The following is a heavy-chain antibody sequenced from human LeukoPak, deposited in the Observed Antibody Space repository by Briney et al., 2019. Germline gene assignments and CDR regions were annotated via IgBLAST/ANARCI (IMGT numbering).Heavy chain of an antibody. Sequence: GESLRLSCAASGFTFSTYWMHWVRRAPGKGLVWVSHIKSDGSSTNYADSVKGRFTISRDNAKNTLYLQMNSLRAEDTAVYYCARRRNDGSNWFDPWGQGTLVTVSS. V-gene: IGHV3-74*01. CDR1: GFTFSTYW. CDR2: IKSDGSST. CDR3: ARRRNDGSNWFDP. D-gene: IGHD1-1*01. J-gene: IGHJ5*02.